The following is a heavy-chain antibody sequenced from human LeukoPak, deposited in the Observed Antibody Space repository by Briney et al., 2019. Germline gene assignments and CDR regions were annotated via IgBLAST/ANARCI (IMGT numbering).Heavy chain of an antibody. CDR1: GGSISSSSYY. D-gene: IGHD6-13*01. J-gene: IGHJ4*02. CDR3: ASIAAARNDY. Sequence: SETLSLTCTVSGGSISSSSYYWGWIRQPPGKGLEWIGSIYYSGSTYYNPPLKSRVTISVDKSKNQFSLKLSSVTAADTAVYYCASIAAARNDYWGQGTLVTVSS. V-gene: IGHV4-39*07. CDR2: IYYSGST.